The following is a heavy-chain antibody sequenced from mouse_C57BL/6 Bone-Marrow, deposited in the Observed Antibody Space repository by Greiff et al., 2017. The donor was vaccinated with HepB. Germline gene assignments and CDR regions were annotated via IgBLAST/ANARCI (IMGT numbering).Heavy chain of an antibody. CDR2: IHPNSGST. CDR1: GYTFTSYW. D-gene: IGHD1-3*01. Sequence: QLQPPGAELVKPGASVTLSCKASGYTFTSYWMHWVKQRPGQGLEWIGMIHPNSGSTNYNEKFKSKATLTVDKSSSTAYMQLSSLTSEDSAVYYCARSVVLDYWGQGTTLTVSS. V-gene: IGHV1-64*01. J-gene: IGHJ2*01. CDR3: ARSVVLDY.